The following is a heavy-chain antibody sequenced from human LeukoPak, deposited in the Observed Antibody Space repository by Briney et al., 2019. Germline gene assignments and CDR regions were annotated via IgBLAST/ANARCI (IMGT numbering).Heavy chain of an antibody. CDR1: GGTFSSYA. J-gene: IGHJ6*03. CDR2: IIPIFGTA. V-gene: IGHV1-69*05. CDR3: ARGSGIAVAGTEDYYMDV. D-gene: IGHD6-19*01. Sequence: SVKVSCKASGGTFSSYAISWVRQAPGQGLEWMGGIIPIFGTANYAQKFQGRVTITTDEFTSTAYMELSSLRSEDTAVYYCARGSGIAVAGTEDYYMDVWGKGTTVTVSS.